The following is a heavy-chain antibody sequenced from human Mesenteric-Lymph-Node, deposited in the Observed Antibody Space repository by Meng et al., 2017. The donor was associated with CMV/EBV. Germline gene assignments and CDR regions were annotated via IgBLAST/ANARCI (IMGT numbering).Heavy chain of an antibody. CDR3: ARAVGPTRFDP. D-gene: IGHD1-26*01. CDR2: INPNTGGT. Sequence: ASVKVSCKASGYTFTDNHIHWVRQAPGQGLEWMGWINPNTGGTNYAQKFQGRVTMAWDTSINTAYMELSRLTSDDTALFYCARAVGPTRFDPWGQGTLVTVSS. J-gene: IGHJ5*02. V-gene: IGHV1-2*02. CDR1: GYTFTDNH.